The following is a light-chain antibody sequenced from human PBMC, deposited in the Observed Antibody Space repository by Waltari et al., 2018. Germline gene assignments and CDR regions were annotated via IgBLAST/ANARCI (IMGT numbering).Light chain of an antibody. V-gene: IGKV3-20*01. CDR1: QSLSGSY. Sequence: EIVLTQSPGTLSLSPGESATLSCRASQSLSGSYLDWYQQKPGQAPRLLIYGASSRATGIPDRFSGSGSGTDFTLAISRLEPEDFAVYYCQQYGGSPPYTFGQGSKLDIK. CDR2: GAS. CDR3: QQYGGSPPYT. J-gene: IGKJ2*01.